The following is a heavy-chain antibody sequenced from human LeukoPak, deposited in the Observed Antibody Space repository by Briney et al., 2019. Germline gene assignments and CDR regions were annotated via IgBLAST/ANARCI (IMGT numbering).Heavy chain of an antibody. Sequence: PGGSLRLSCAASGFTFSSYAMHWVRQAPGKGLEWVAVISYDGSNKYYADSVKGRFTISRDNSKNTLYLQMNSLRAEDTAMYYCASWGATTPSGFDPWGQGTLVTVSS. CDR1: GFTFSSYA. CDR2: ISYDGSNK. V-gene: IGHV3-30-3*01. CDR3: ASWGATTPSGFDP. D-gene: IGHD1-26*01. J-gene: IGHJ5*02.